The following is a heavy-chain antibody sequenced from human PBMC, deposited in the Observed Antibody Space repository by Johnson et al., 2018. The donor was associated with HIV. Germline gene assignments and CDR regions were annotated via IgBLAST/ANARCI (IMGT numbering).Heavy chain of an antibody. CDR1: GFTFDDYA. CDR2: INWNGGST. D-gene: IGHD5-24*01. J-gene: IGHJ3*02. Sequence: VQLVESGGGVVQPGGSLRLSCTASGFTFDDYAMSWVRQAPGKGLEWVSSINWNGGSTAYADSVKGRFTISRDNSKNSLYLQMNSLRAGDTAVYYCAKIRGEMATTDAFDIWGQGTMVTVSS. CDR3: AKIRGEMATTDAFDI. V-gene: IGHV3-20*04.